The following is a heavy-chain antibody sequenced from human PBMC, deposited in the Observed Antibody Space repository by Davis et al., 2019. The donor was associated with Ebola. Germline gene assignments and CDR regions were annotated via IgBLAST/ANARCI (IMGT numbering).Heavy chain of an antibody. CDR3: ARGAYSITMIVVVSPIDY. D-gene: IGHD3-22*01. Sequence: PGGSLRLSCAASGFTFSSYAMHWVRQAPGKGLEWVAVISYDGSNKYYADSVKGRFTISRDNSKNTLYLQMNSLRAEDTAVYYCARGAYSITMIVVVSPIDYWGQGTLVTVSS. CDR1: GFTFSSYA. CDR2: ISYDGSNK. V-gene: IGHV3-30*04. J-gene: IGHJ4*02.